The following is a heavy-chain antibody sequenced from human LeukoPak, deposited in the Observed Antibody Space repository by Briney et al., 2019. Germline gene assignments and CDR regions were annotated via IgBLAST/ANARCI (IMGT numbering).Heavy chain of an antibody. J-gene: IGHJ4*02. D-gene: IGHD5-18*01. V-gene: IGHV4-39*01. CDR1: GGSISSSYYY. CDR3: AIEGRENSSGLGRKTDY. Sequence: SETLSLTCTVSGGSISSSYYYWGWIRQPPGKGLEWLGSIYYNGATQYNPSLQSRVTMSIDTSKNQFSLKLSSVTAADTAVYYCAIEGRENSSGLGRKTDYWGQGTLVTVSS. CDR2: IYYNGAT.